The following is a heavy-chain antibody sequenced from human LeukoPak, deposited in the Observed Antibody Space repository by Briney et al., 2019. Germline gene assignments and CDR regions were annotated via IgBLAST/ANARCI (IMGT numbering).Heavy chain of an antibody. CDR3: AKSYYDYSTYYSYYFNL. J-gene: IGHJ4*02. CDR1: GGSISSDY. V-gene: IGHV4-4*09. CDR2: IYTDGST. D-gene: IGHD3-22*01. Sequence: PSETLSLTCTVSGGSISSDYWSWIRQPPGRGLEWIGYIYTDGSTNYNLSLKSRVTISDDTSKNQFALKLSSVTAADTAVYYCAKSYYDYSTYYSYYFNLWGQGALVTVSS.